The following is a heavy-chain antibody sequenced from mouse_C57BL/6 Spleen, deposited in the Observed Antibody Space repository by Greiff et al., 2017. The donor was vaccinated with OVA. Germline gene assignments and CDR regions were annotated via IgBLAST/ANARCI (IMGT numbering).Heavy chain of an antibody. CDR1: GYTFTSYW. CDR3: ARDYGSSYRYFDV. D-gene: IGHD1-1*01. J-gene: IGHJ1*03. Sequence: VQLHQPGAELVKPGASVKLSCKASGYTFTSYWMHWVKQRPGQGLEWIGMINPNSGSTNYNEKFKSKATLTVDKSSSTAYMQLSSLTSEDSAVDYCARDYGSSYRYFDVWGTGTTVTVSS. CDR2: INPNSGST. V-gene: IGHV1-64*01.